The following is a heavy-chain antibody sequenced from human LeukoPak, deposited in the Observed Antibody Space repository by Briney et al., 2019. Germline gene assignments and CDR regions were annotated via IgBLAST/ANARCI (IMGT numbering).Heavy chain of an antibody. CDR1: GYTFARYP. D-gene: IGHD4-17*01. J-gene: IGHJ4*02. CDR3: ARVGRLDYGDYLAH. CDR2: INTNTGSP. V-gene: IGHV7-4-1*02. Sequence: ASVKVSCKTSGYTFARYPIRWVRQAPGRGLEWMGWINTNTGSPTYAQAFAGRFVFSLDTSVTTAYLQISSLRSADTAVYYCARVGRLDYGDYLAHWGPGNRITVSS.